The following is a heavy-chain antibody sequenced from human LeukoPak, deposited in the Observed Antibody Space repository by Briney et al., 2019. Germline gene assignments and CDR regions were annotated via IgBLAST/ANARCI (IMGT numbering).Heavy chain of an antibody. D-gene: IGHD6-19*01. J-gene: IGHJ3*02. CDR3: ARGFSPAGYSSGWYSANDAFDI. V-gene: IGHV4-34*01. Sequence: SETLSLTCAVYGGSFSGYYWSWIRQPPGKGLEWIGEINHSGSTNYNPSLKSRVTISVDTSKNQFSLKLSSVTAADTAVYYCARGFSPAGYSSGWYSANDAFDIWGQGTMVTVSS. CDR2: INHSGST. CDR1: GGSFSGYY.